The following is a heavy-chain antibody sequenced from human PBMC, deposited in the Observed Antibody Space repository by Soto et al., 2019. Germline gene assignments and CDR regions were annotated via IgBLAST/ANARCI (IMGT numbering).Heavy chain of an antibody. Sequence: QVQLQESGPGLVKPSQTLSLTCTVSGGSISSGGYYWSWIRQHPGKGLEWIGYIYYSGSTYYNPALKCRVTISGDTSKIQCSLKLSSVTAAATAVYYCARGVTMVRGVIHTPYFDYWGQGTLVTVSS. J-gene: IGHJ4*02. D-gene: IGHD3-10*01. CDR2: IYYSGST. CDR3: ARGVTMVRGVIHTPYFDY. CDR1: GGSISSGGYY. V-gene: IGHV4-31*03.